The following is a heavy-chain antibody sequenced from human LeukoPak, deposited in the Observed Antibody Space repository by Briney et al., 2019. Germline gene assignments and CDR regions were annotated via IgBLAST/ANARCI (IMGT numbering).Heavy chain of an antibody. CDR2: INHSGST. J-gene: IGHJ4*02. CDR3: ARGNSGYYFGPLGY. D-gene: IGHD3-22*01. Sequence: KPSETLSLTCAVYGGSFSGYYWSWIRQPPGKGLEWIGEINHSGSTNYNPSLKSRVTISVDTSKNQFSLKLSSVTAADTAVYYCARGNSGYYFGPLGYWGQGTLVTVSS. V-gene: IGHV4-34*01. CDR1: GGSFSGYY.